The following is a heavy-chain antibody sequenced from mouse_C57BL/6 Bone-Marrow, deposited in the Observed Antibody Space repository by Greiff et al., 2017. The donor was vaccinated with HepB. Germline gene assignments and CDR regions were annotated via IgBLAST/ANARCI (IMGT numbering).Heavy chain of an antibody. CDR1: GYTFTSYW. J-gene: IGHJ2*01. D-gene: IGHD1-1*01. CDR2: IDPSDSYT. CDR3: AVYGSSDC. Sequence: VQLQQPGAELVRPGTSVKLSCKASGYTFTSYWMHWVKQRPGQGLEWIGVIDPSDSYTNYNQKFKGKATLTVDTSSSTAYMQLSSLTSEDSAVYYCAVYGSSDCWGQGTTLTVSS. V-gene: IGHV1-59*01.